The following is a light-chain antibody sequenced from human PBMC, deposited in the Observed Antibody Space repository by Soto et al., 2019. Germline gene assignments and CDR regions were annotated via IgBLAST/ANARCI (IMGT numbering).Light chain of an antibody. V-gene: IGKV3-20*01. CDR1: QSVSSSY. Sequence: EIVLTQSPGTLSLSPGERATLSCRASQSVSSSYLAWYQQKPGQAPRLLIYGASSRATGIPDRFSGSASGTDFTLTISRLEPEDFAVYYCHQYGSSPLYTFGQGTKLEIK. CDR2: GAS. J-gene: IGKJ2*01. CDR3: HQYGSSPLYT.